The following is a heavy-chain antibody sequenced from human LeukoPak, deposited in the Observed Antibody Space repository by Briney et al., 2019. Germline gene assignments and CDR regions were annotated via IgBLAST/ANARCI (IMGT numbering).Heavy chain of an antibody. Sequence: GGSLRLSCEASGFTFGNYWMHWVRQVPGKGLVWVARLNSDGSSTTYADSVKGRFTISRDNAQNTLYLQMNSLRAEDTGVYDCARDIYSRMDVWGQGTTVTVSS. J-gene: IGHJ6*02. CDR3: ARDIYSRMDV. V-gene: IGHV3-74*03. CDR1: GFTFGNYW. CDR2: LNSDGSST.